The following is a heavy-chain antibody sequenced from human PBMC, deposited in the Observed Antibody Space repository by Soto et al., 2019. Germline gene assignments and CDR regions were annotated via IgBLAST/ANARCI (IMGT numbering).Heavy chain of an antibody. CDR1: GYAWTRYV. Sequence: KSFGYAWTRYVVHRLRKAPGQRLEWMGWINAGNGNTKYSQKFQGRVTITRDTSASTAYMELSSLRSEDTAVYYCATTMVYGIDIWGQGTTGTVSS. J-gene: IGHJ6*02. D-gene: IGHD5-12*01. V-gene: IGHV1-3*01. CDR2: INAGNGNT. CDR3: ATTMVYGIDI.